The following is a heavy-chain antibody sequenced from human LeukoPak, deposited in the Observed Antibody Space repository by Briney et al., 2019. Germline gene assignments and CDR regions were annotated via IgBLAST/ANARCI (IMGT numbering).Heavy chain of an antibody. CDR1: GYTFTSYA. Sequence: GASVKVSCKASGYTFTSYAMHWVRQAPGQRLEWMGWINPNSGGTNYAQKFQGWVTMTRDTSISTAYMELSRLRSDDTAVYYCARVRDDYGDYATGYFDLWGRGTLVTVSS. J-gene: IGHJ2*01. CDR3: ARVRDDYGDYATGYFDL. V-gene: IGHV1-2*04. D-gene: IGHD4-17*01. CDR2: INPNSGGT.